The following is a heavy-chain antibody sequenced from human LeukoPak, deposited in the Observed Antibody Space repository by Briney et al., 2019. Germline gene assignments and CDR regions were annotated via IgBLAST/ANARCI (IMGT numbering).Heavy chain of an antibody. J-gene: IGHJ4*02. CDR3: ARRSAFYCSSTSCYGVFDY. V-gene: IGHV4-39*01. CDR2: IYYSGST. Sequence: PSETLSLTCTVSGGSISSSSYYWGWIRQPPGKGLEWIGSIYYSGSTYYNPSLKSRVTISVDTSKSQFSLKLSSVTAADTAVYYCARRSAFYCSSTSCYGVFDYWGQGTLVTVSS. CDR1: GGSISSSSYY. D-gene: IGHD2-2*01.